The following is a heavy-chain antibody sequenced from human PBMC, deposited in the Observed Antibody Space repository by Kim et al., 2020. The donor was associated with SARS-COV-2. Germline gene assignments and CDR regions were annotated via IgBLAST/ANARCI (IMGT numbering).Heavy chain of an antibody. CDR3: ATSFLVVNYYDSSGYNNWFDP. CDR1: GYTLTELS. J-gene: IGHJ5*02. CDR2: FDPEDGET. D-gene: IGHD3-22*01. Sequence: ASVKVSCKVSGYTLTELSMHWVRQAPGKGLEWMGGFDPEDGETIYAQKFQGRVTMTEDTSTDTAYMELSSLRSEDTAVYYCATSFLVVNYYDSSGYNNWFDPWGQGTLVTVSS. V-gene: IGHV1-24*01.